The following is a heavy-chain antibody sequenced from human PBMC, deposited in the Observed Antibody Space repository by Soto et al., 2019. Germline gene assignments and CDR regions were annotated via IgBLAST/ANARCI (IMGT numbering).Heavy chain of an antibody. V-gene: IGHV3-33*01. CDR3: ARDGGGYCSGGPCRLFPLDH. D-gene: IGHD2-15*01. CDR1: GFTFSSYG. Sequence: GSLRLSCAASGFTFSSYGMHWVRQAPGKGLEWVAVIWYDGSNKYYADSVKGRFTISRDNSKNTLYLQMNSLRAEDTAVYYCARDGGGYCSGGPCRLFPLDHWGQGTLVTVSS. J-gene: IGHJ4*02. CDR2: IWYDGSNK.